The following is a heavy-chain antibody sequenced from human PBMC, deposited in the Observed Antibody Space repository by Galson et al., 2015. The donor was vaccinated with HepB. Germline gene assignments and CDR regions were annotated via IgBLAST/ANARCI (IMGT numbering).Heavy chain of an antibody. CDR2: MYYSGGT. CDR1: GGSLNTFY. J-gene: IGHJ6*03. Sequence: ETLSLTCTVSGGSLNTFYWSWIRQPPGKGLECIGYMYYSGGTSYNPSLKSRATISIDASNNQFSLNLRSVTAADTAVYYCARAGYRYDYGYYAYYLDVWGKGTTVTVSS. V-gene: IGHV4-59*01. D-gene: IGHD5-18*01. CDR3: ARAGYRYDYGYYAYYLDV.